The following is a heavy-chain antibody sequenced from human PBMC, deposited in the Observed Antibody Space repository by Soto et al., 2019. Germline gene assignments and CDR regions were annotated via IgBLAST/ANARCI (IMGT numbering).Heavy chain of an antibody. D-gene: IGHD3-3*01. CDR1: GYTFTNFA. V-gene: IGHV1-18*01. CDR2: ISGYNGYT. J-gene: IGHJ4*02. Sequence: QVQVVQSGAEVKQPGASVRVSCKASGYTFTNFAITWVRQAPGQGLEWMGRISGYNGYTDYAQKFQGRVTMTADTSTSTAYMDRRSLRSDDTAVYYCAIGVNLPFEDYWGQGTLVTVSS. CDR3: AIGVNLPFEDY.